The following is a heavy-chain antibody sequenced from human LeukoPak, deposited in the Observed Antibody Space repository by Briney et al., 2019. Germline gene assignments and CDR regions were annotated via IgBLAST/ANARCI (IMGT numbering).Heavy chain of an antibody. V-gene: IGHV1-69*05. CDR2: IIPIFGTA. CDR3: ARTGTYYDFWSRYYYHYMDV. Sequence: ASVKVSCKASGGTFSSYAISWVRQAPGQGLEWMGGIIPIFGTANYAQKFQGRVTITTDESTSTAYMELSSLRSEDTAVYYCARTGTYYDFWSRYYYHYMDVWGKGTTVTVSS. D-gene: IGHD3-3*01. J-gene: IGHJ6*03. CDR1: GGTFSSYA.